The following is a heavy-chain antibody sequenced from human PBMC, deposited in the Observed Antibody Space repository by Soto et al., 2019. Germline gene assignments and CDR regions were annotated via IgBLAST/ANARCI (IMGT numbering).Heavy chain of an antibody. Sequence: EVQLLESGGGLVQPGGSLRLSCAASGFTFSSYGMTWVRQAPGKGLEWVSFSSATGAGTYYADSVKGRFTISRDNSKNTLYLKMTSLRADDTAVYYCAKARGAGGNYGFYSDFWGQGALVIVSS. CDR1: GFTFSSYG. V-gene: IGHV3-23*01. J-gene: IGHJ4*02. D-gene: IGHD1-7*01. CDR3: AKARGAGGNYGFYSDF. CDR2: SSATGAGT.